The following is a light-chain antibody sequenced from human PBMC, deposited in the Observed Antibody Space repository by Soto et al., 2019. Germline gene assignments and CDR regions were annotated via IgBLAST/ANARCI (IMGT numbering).Light chain of an antibody. Sequence: QSALTQPASVSGSPGQSITISCTGTSSDVGGYNYVSWYQQHPGKAPKLMIYDVSNRPSGVSNRFSGSKSGNTASLTIPGLQAEDEADYYCSSYTSSSTPRVVFGGGTQLTVL. J-gene: IGLJ2*01. V-gene: IGLV2-14*01. CDR3: SSYTSSSTPRVV. CDR2: DVS. CDR1: SSDVGGYNY.